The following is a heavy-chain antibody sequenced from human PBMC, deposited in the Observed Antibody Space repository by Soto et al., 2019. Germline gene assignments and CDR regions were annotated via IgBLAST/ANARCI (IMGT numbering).Heavy chain of an antibody. J-gene: IGHJ2*01. Sequence: SETLSLTCAVYGGSFIGYYWSWIRQPPGKGLEWIGEINHSGSTNYNPSLKSRVTISVDTSKNQFSLKLSSVTAADTAVYYCAGGRGITIFGGRYFDLWGRGTLVTVSS. CDR3: AGGRGITIFGGRYFDL. CDR1: GGSFIGYY. V-gene: IGHV4-34*01. D-gene: IGHD3-3*01. CDR2: INHSGST.